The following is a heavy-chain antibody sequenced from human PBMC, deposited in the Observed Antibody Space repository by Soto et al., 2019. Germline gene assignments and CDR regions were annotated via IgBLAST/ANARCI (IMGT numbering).Heavy chain of an antibody. CDR3: AMNPHRSNSGYDLVDY. CDR1: GGSISSGDYY. D-gene: IGHD5-12*01. CDR2: IYYSGST. V-gene: IGHV4-30-4*01. J-gene: IGHJ4*02. Sequence: SETLSLTCTVSGGSISSGDYYWSWIRQPPGKGLEWIGYIYYSGSTYYNPSLKSRVTISVDTSKNQFSLKLSSVTAADTAVYYCAMNPHRSNSGYDLVDYWGQGTLVTSP.